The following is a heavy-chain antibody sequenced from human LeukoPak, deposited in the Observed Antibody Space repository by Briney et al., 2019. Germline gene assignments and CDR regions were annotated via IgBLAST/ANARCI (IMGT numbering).Heavy chain of an antibody. CDR2: ISAYNGNT. V-gene: IGHV1-18*01. D-gene: IGHD6-6*01. Sequence: ASVKVSCKASGYTFTSYGISWVRQAPGQGLEWMGWISAYNGNTNYAQKLQGRVTMTTDTSTSTAYMELRGLRSDDTAVYYCARSPHEYSSSSYFDYWGQGTLVTVSS. J-gene: IGHJ4*02. CDR1: GYTFTSYG. CDR3: ARSPHEYSSSSYFDY.